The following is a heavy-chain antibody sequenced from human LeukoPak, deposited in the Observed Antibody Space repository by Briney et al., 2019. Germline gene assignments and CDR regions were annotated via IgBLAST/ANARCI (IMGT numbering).Heavy chain of an antibody. CDR3: AKGPGKTTKPFDY. V-gene: IGHV3-30*02. CDR2: IRYDGSNK. D-gene: IGHD1-14*01. J-gene: IGHJ4*02. CDR1: GFTFSSYG. Sequence: GGSLRLSCAASGFTFSSYGMHWVRQAPGKGLEWVAFIRYDGSNKYYADSVKGRFTISRDNSKNTLYLQMNSLRAEDTAVYYCAKGPGKTTKPFDYGGQGTLVTVSS.